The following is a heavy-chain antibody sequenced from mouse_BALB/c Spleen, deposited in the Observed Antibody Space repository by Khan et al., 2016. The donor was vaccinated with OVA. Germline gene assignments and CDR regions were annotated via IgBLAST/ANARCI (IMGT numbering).Heavy chain of an antibody. V-gene: IGHV5-6*01. CDR3: TRLAYYYNSEGFAY. D-gene: IGHD1-1*01. CDR1: GFTFSTFG. Sequence: EVQLVDSGGDLVKPGGSLKLSCAASGFTFSTFGMSWVRQTPDKRLEWVATISSGGSYTYYPDNVKGRFIISRDNAKNTLDLQMSSLKSEDTAMYYCTRLAYYYNSEGFAYWGQGTLVTVSA. J-gene: IGHJ3*01. CDR2: ISSGGSYT.